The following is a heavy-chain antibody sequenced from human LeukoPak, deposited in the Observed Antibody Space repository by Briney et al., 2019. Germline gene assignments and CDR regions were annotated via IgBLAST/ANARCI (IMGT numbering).Heavy chain of an antibody. CDR1: GYTFTSYY. Sequence: ASVKVSCKASGYTFTSYYMHWVRQAPGQGLEWMGWISAYNGNTNYAQKLQGRVTMTTDTSTSTAYMELRSLRSDDTAVYYCARDVSMVRGVIITGLDYWGQGTLVTVSS. J-gene: IGHJ4*02. CDR3: ARDVSMVRGVIITGLDY. V-gene: IGHV1-18*04. D-gene: IGHD3-10*01. CDR2: ISAYNGNT.